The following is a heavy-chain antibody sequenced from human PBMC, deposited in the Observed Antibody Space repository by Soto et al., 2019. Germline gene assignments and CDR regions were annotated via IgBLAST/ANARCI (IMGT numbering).Heavy chain of an antibody. CDR3: ARAGPRFGEWGYDY. CDR2: IRCDGSST. D-gene: IGHD3-10*01. V-gene: IGHV3-74*01. J-gene: IGHJ4*02. Sequence: GGSLRLSCAASGFTFSSYGMHWVRQAPRKGLVWVARIRCDGSSTSYADSVKGRFTISRDNAKNTLYLQMNSLRAEDTAVYYCARAGPRFGEWGYDYWGQGTLVTVSS. CDR1: GFTFSSYG.